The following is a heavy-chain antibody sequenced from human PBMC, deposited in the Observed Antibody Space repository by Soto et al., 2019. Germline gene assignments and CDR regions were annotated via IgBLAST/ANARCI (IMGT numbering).Heavy chain of an antibody. CDR1: GYTFTNYD. Sequence: QILLVQCGAEVKKPGASVKVSCTASGYTFTNYDIVWVRQAPGQGIEWMGWISPYSGNTKYAQEFQGRVTMTTDTSTTTAYMELRSLRSDDTAVFYCVRFASSGWYTGGYWGQGTLVTVSS. D-gene: IGHD6-19*01. CDR2: ISPYSGNT. V-gene: IGHV1-18*01. J-gene: IGHJ4*02. CDR3: VRFASSGWYTGGY.